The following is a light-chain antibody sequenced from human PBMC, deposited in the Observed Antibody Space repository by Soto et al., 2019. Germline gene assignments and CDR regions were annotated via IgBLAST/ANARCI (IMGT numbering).Light chain of an antibody. J-gene: IGKJ4*01. CDR1: QVIYNY. CDR3: QKYNSAPFT. V-gene: IGKV1-27*01. CDR2: AAS. Sequence: DIRMTQSPSSLSASVGDRVTITCRASQVIYNYLAWYQQKPGEVPKLLISAASTLQSGVPSRFGGSGFGTDFTLTISSLQPEDVASYYCQKYNSAPFTFGGGTNVEIK.